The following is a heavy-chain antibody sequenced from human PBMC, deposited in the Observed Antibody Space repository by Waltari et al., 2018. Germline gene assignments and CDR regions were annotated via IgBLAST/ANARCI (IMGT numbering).Heavy chain of an antibody. CDR3: ARVWKGITMIVVVNGYAFDI. Sequence: QVQLQESGPGLVKPSQTLSLTCTVSGGSISSGGYYWSWIRQPPGKGLEWIGYIYHSGSTYYNPSLKSRVTISVDRSKNQFSLKLSSVTAADTAVYYCARVWKGITMIVVVNGYAFDIWGQGTMVTVSS. CDR1: GGSISSGGYY. V-gene: IGHV4-30-2*01. J-gene: IGHJ3*02. D-gene: IGHD3-22*01. CDR2: IYHSGST.